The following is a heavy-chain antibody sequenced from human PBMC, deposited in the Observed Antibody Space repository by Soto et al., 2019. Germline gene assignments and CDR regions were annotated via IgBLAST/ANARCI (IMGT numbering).Heavy chain of an antibody. CDR3: ARGGVTGIVGIFGSPLDI. Sequence: QVQLVESGGGWVQPGRSLRLSCEATGFSFTTYGMHWVRQAPGKGLEWVAVIGYDGNNKYYADSVEGRFTISRDNSKNTVYLHMKRLRGDDTAVYDCARGGVTGIVGIFGSPLDIWGQGTVVTVSS. D-gene: IGHD1-1*01. J-gene: IGHJ3*02. CDR1: GFSFTTYG. CDR2: IGYDGNNK. V-gene: IGHV3-33*01.